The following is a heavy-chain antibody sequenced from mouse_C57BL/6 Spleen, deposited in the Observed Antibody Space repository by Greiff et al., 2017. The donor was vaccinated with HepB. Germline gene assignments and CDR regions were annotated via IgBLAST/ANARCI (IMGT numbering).Heavy chain of an antibody. J-gene: IGHJ4*01. V-gene: IGHV1-18*01. CDR3: AIDYYDYEGARYYAMDY. CDR1: GYTFTDYN. CDR2: INPNNGGT. Sequence: EVQLQQSGPELVKPGASVKIPCKASGYTFTDYNMDWVKQSHGKSLEWIGDINPNNGGTIYNQKFKGKATLTVDKSSRTAYMEIRSLTSEDTAVYYCAIDYYDYEGARYYAMDYWGQGTSVTVSS. D-gene: IGHD2-4*01.